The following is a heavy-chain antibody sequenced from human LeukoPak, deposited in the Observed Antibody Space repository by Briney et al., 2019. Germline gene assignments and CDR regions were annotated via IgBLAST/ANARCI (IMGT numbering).Heavy chain of an antibody. D-gene: IGHD3-22*01. V-gene: IGHV4-39*01. Sequence: SETLSLTCTVSGGSISSSSYYWGWIRQPPGKGLEWIGSIYYSGSTYYNPSLKSRVTISVDTSKNQFSLKLSSVTAADTAVYYCARHDSSGPALDYWGQGTLVTVSS. CDR1: GGSISSSSYY. CDR3: ARHDSSGPALDY. J-gene: IGHJ4*02. CDR2: IYYSGST.